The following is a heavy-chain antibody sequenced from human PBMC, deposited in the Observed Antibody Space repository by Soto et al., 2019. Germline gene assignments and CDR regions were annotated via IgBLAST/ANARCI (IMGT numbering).Heavy chain of an antibody. V-gene: IGHV3-23*01. CDR2: ISGSGANT. D-gene: IGHD6-19*01. Sequence: EVQLLESGGGFVQPGGSLRLSCAASGFTFINYAMSWVRQAPGEGLEWVSTISGSGANTHYADSVKGRFSISRDTSRNTLYIQMNSLRAEDTAVYYCAKDYGSSRYFFDYWGQGALVTVSS. J-gene: IGHJ4*02. CDR3: AKDYGSSRYFFDY. CDR1: GFTFINYA.